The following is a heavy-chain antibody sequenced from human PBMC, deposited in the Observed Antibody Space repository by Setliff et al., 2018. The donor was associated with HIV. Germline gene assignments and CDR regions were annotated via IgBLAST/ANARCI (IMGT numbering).Heavy chain of an antibody. V-gene: IGHV4-59*11. J-gene: IGHJ4*02. D-gene: IGHD5-12*01. CDR2: IYYSGNT. CDR3: ARVGLRFKYTFDY. Sequence: PSETLSLTCTVSGGSITSRYWSWIRQPPGKGLEWIGTIYYSGNTNYSPSLKSRVTISEDTSKKQVSLKLRSVTAADTAVYYCARVGLRFKYTFDYWGQGMLVTVSS. CDR1: GGSITSRY.